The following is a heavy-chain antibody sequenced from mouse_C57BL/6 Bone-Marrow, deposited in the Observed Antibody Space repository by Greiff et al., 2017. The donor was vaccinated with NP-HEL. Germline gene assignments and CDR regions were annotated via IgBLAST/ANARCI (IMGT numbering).Heavy chain of an antibody. CDR3: TRPLYYSNYGYAMDY. J-gene: IGHJ4*01. CDR1: GYTFTDYE. CDR2: IDPETGGT. Sequence: QVQLQQSGAELVRPGASVTLSCKASGYTFTDYEMHWVKQTPVHGLEWIGAIDPETGGTAYNQKFKGKAILTADKSSSTAYMELRSLTSEDSAVYYCTRPLYYSNYGYAMDYWGQGTSVTVSS. V-gene: IGHV1-15*01. D-gene: IGHD2-5*01.